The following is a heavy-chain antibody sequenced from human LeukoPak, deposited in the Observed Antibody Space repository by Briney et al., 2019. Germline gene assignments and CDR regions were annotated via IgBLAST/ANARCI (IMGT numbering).Heavy chain of an antibody. Sequence: SETLSLTCTVSGGSISSYYWSWIRQPPGKGLEWIGYIYYSGSTNYNPSPKSRVTISVDTSKNQFSLKLSSVTAADTAVYYCAGFDCSGDCYSAFDYWGQGTLVTVSS. CDR3: AGFDCSGDCYSAFDY. J-gene: IGHJ4*02. CDR1: GGSISSYY. V-gene: IGHV4-59*01. CDR2: IYYSGST. D-gene: IGHD2-21*02.